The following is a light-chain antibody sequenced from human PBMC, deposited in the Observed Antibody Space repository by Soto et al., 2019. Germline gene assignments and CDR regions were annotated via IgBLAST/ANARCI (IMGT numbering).Light chain of an antibody. Sequence: VVTQEPSLTVSPGGTVTLTCGSSTGAVTSGHYPYWFQQKPGQAPRTLIYDTSNKHSWTPARFSGSLLGGKAALTLSGAQPEDEAEYYCLLSYSGARWVFGGGTKLTVL. J-gene: IGLJ3*02. CDR1: TGAVTSGHY. CDR3: LLSYSGARWV. V-gene: IGLV7-46*01. CDR2: DTS.